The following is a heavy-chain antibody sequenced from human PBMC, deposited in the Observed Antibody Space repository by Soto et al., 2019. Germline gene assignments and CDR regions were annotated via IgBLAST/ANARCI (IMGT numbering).Heavy chain of an antibody. CDR3: ARALDYYDSSGYTYYFDY. CDR1: GFTFSSYS. Sequence: PGGSLRLSCAASGFTFSSYSMNWVRQAPGKGLEWVSSISSSSSYIYYADSVKGRFTISRDNAKNSLYLQMNSLRAGDTAVYYCARALDYYDSSGYTYYFDYWGQGTLVTVPS. CDR2: ISSSSSYI. J-gene: IGHJ4*02. V-gene: IGHV3-21*01. D-gene: IGHD3-22*01.